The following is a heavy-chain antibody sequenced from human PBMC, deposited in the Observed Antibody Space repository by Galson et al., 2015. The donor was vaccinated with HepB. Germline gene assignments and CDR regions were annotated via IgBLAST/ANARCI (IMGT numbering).Heavy chain of an antibody. CDR3: ARDVSPSYGVVRYFDL. D-gene: IGHD4-17*01. CDR1: GGTFSSYA. Sequence: SVKVSCKASGGTFSSYAISWVRQAPGQGLEWMRGIIPIFGTANYAQKFQGRVTITADESTSTAYMELSSLRSEDTAVYYCARDVSPSYGVVRYFDLWGRGTLVTVSS. J-gene: IGHJ2*01. CDR2: IIPIFGTA. V-gene: IGHV1-69*13.